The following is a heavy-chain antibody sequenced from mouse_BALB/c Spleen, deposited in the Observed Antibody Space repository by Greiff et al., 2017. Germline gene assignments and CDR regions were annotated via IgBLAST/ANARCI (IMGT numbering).Heavy chain of an antibody. CDR2: IYPGDGDT. V-gene: IGHV1-82*01. CDR3: ARERGVLTGPWYFDV. Sequence: QVQLQQSGPELVKPGASVKISCKASGYAFSSSWMNWVKQRPGQGLEWIGRIYPGDGDTNYNGKFKGKATLTADKSSSTAYMQLSSLTSVDSAVYFCARERGVLTGPWYFDVWGAGTTVTVSS. D-gene: IGHD4-1*01. J-gene: IGHJ1*01. CDR1: GYAFSSSW.